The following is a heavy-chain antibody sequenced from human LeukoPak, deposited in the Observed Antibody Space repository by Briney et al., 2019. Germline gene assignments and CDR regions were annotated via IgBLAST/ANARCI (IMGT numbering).Heavy chain of an antibody. Sequence: GGSLRLSCAASGFTFSDCWMHWVRQAPGKGLVWVSRIKSDGSSTSYADSVKGRFTITRDSAKNTLYLQMNSLRAEDTAVYYSARGTGNYYGYWGQGTLVTVSS. CDR3: ARGTGNYYGY. CDR2: IKSDGSST. V-gene: IGHV3-74*01. D-gene: IGHD3/OR15-3a*01. J-gene: IGHJ4*02. CDR1: GFTFSDCW.